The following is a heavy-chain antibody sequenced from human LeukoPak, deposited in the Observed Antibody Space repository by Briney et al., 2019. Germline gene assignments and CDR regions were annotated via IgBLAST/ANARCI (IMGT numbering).Heavy chain of an antibody. J-gene: IGHJ4*02. CDR1: GFTFSSYS. V-gene: IGHV3-21*01. CDR3: ARGQTWFGELSVDY. CDR2: ISSSSSYI. Sequence: GGSLRLSCAASGFTFSSYSMNWVRQAPGKVLEWVSSISSSSSYIYYADSVKGRFTISRDNARNSLYLQMNSLRAEDTAVYYCARGQTWFGELSVDYWGQGTLVTVSS. D-gene: IGHD3-10*01.